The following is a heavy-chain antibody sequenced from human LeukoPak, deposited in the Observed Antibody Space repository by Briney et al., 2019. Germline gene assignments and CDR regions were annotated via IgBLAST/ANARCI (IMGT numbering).Heavy chain of an antibody. J-gene: IGHJ4*02. CDR2: ISTYNGNT. Sequence: PSVKVSCKASGYTFTSYDISWVRQAPGQGLEWMGWISTYNGNTNYAQRLQGRVTMTTDTSTSTAYMELRSLTSDATAAYYCARGSSSTSGFHYWGQGTLVTVSS. CDR3: ARGSSSTSGFHY. D-gene: IGHD2-2*01. V-gene: IGHV1-18*01. CDR1: GYTFTSYD.